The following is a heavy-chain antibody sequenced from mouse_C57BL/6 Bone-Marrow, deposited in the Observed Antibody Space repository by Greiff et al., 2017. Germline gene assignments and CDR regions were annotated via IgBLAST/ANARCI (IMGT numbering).Heavy chain of an antibody. CDR1: GFNIKDDY. CDR2: IDPENGDT. Sequence: EVKLMESGAELVRPGASVKLSCTASGFNIKDDYMHWVKQRPEQGLEWIGWIDPENGDTEYASKFQGKATITADTSSNTAYLQLSSLTSEDTAVYSCTTLRDYFDYWGQGTTLTVSS. J-gene: IGHJ2*01. V-gene: IGHV14-4*01. CDR3: TTLRDYFDY.